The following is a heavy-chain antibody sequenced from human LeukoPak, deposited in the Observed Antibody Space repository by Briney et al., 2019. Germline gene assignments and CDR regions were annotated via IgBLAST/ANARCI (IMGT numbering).Heavy chain of an antibody. Sequence: PGGSLRLSCAASGFTFNNAWMTWVRQAPGRGLEWVGRIKSYTDGGTTNYAAPVKGRFTISRDDSKNTLCLQMDSLKTEDTAVYYCTTIGYSSGWYNWFDPWGQGTLVTVSS. D-gene: IGHD6-19*01. CDR2: IKSYTDGGTT. CDR3: TTIGYSSGWYNWFDP. V-gene: IGHV3-15*01. CDR1: GFTFNNAW. J-gene: IGHJ5*02.